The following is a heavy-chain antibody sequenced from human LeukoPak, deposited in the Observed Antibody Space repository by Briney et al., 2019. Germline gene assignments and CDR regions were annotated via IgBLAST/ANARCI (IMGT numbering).Heavy chain of an antibody. CDR3: AIDGGELLTY. V-gene: IGHV1-24*01. D-gene: IGHD1-26*01. CDR1: GYTLTELS. Sequence: ASVKVSCKVSGYTLTELSIHWVRPAPGKGVEWNGGVDPEEGEIIYAQKFQGRVTMTEDTSTDTAYMELSSLRSDDTAVYYCAIDGGELLTYWGQGTLVSVSS. CDR2: VDPEEGEI. J-gene: IGHJ4*02.